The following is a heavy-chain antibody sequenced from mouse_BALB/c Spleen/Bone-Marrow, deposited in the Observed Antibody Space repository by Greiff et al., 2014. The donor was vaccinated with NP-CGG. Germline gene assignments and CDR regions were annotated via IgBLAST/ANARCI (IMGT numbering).Heavy chain of an antibody. CDR1: GFTFSDYY. V-gene: IGHV5-4*02. CDR3: ARVLRPHYYAMDY. Sequence: VQLKESGGGLVKPGGSLKLSCAASGFTFSDYYMYWVRQTPERRLEWVATISDGGSYTYYPDRVKGRFTISRDNAKNNLYLQMSSLKSEDTAMYYCARVLRPHYYAMDYWGQGTSVTVSS. D-gene: IGHD1-2*01. CDR2: ISDGGSYT. J-gene: IGHJ4*01.